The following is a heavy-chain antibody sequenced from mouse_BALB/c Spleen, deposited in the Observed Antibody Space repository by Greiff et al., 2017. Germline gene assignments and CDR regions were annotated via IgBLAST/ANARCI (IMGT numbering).Heavy chain of an antibody. CDR1: GYTFTSYV. CDR2: INPYNDGT. J-gene: IGHJ2*01. V-gene: IGHV1-14*01. CDR3: AKDSVYDGYYFDY. Sequence: VQLQQSGPELVKPGASVKMSCKASGYTFTSYVMHWVKQKPGQGLEWIGYINPYNDGTKYNEKFKGKATLTSDKSSSTAYMELSSLTSEDSAVYYCAKDSVYDGYYFDYWGQGTTLTGSS. D-gene: IGHD2-3*01.